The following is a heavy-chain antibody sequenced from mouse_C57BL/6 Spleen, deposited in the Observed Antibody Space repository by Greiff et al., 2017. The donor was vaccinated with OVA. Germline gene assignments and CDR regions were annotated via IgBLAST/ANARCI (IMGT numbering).Heavy chain of an antibody. J-gene: IGHJ2*01. CDR1: GFTFSSYA. CDR2: ISDGGSYT. V-gene: IGHV5-4*01. Sequence: EVHLVESGGGLVKPGGSLKLSCAASGFTFSSYAMSWVRQTPEKRLEWVATISDGGSYTYYPDNVKGRFTISRDNAKNNLYLQMSHLKSEDTAMYYCASNYGSSYDFDYWGQGTTLTVSS. D-gene: IGHD1-1*01. CDR3: ASNYGSSYDFDY.